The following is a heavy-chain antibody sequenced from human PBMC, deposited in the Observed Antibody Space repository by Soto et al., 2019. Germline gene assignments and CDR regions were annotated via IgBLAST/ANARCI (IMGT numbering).Heavy chain of an antibody. J-gene: IGHJ4*02. Sequence: QITLKESGPTLVKPTQPLTLTCTFSGFSLTTSGVGVGWIRQPPGKALEWLALIYWNDDKPHSPSLKSRLTITKDTSKNQVVLTMTNMDPVDTATYYCAHRRRSEGTVTTGFDYWGQGILVTVSS. CDR3: AHRRRSEGTVTTGFDY. V-gene: IGHV2-5*01. CDR2: IYWNDDK. CDR1: GFSLTTSGVG. D-gene: IGHD4-17*01.